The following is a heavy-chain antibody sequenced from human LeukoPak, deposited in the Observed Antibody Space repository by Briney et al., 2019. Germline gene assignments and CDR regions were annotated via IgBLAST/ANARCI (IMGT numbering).Heavy chain of an antibody. D-gene: IGHD2-21*01. CDR1: GFTFSSYA. V-gene: IGHV3-23*01. J-gene: IGHJ4*02. CDR3: AKDILRWSFDS. CDR2: ISGSGGST. Sequence: GGSLRLSCAASGFTFSSYAMSWVRQAPGKGLGWVSAISGSGGSTYYADSVRGRITISRDNSKNTVSLQMSSLRAEDTAVYYCAKDILRWSFDSWGQGILVTVSS.